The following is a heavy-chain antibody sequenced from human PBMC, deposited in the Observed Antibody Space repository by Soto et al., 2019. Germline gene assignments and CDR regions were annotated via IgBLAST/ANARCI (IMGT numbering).Heavy chain of an antibody. CDR3: ARYRREAVAGYTLDN. V-gene: IGHV4-59*01. D-gene: IGHD6-13*01. CDR1: GGSISSNY. J-gene: IGHJ4*02. CDR2: VYNSGST. Sequence: SETLSLTCTVSGGSISSNYWTWIRQPPGKGLEWIGYVYNSGSTNYNPSLKSRVTISEDTPKSQFSLKVNSMTAADTAVYYCARYRREAVAGYTLDNWGQGILVTVSS.